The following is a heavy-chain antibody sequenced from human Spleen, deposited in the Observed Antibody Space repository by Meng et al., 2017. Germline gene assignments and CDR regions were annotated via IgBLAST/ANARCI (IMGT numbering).Heavy chain of an antibody. V-gene: IGHV5-51*01. J-gene: IGHJ6*02. D-gene: IGHD6-13*01. Sequence: KVSCKGSGYSFTTNWIAWVRQMPGKGLEWMGIINPGDSDNRYRPSFQGHVTISADKSTSTAFLQWSSLRAPDTAIYYCARDVWYSSSWYGVSVAFYSGMDVWGQGTTVTVSS. CDR3: ARDVWYSSSWYGVSVAFYSGMDV. CDR1: GYSFTTNW. CDR2: INPGDSDN.